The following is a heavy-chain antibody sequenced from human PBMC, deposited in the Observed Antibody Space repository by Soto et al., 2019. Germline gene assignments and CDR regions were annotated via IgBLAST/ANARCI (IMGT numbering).Heavy chain of an antibody. V-gene: IGHV1-18*01. CDR1: GYTFTSYG. D-gene: IGHD5-12*01. CDR2: ISAHNGNT. J-gene: IGHJ4*02. CDR3: ARDLGGFPDY. Sequence: GASVKVSCKASGYTFTSYGISWVRQAPGQGLEWMGWISAHNGNTKYEQKLQGRVTMTTDTSTSTAYVELRSLRSDDTAVYYCARDLGGFPDYWGQGTLVTVSS.